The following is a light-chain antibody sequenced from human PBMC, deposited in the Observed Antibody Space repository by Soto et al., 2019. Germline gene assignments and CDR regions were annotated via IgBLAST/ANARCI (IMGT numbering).Light chain of an antibody. V-gene: IGKV4-1*01. CDR2: WAS. CDR1: QSVLHSSNNKNY. CDR3: QQYFSPPLT. Sequence: DIVLTQSPDSLAVSLGERATINCKSSQSVLHSSNNKNYLAWYQQKPGQPPKLLVYWASTRESGVPDRFSGSGSGTHFTLTINSLQAEDVAVYYCQQYFSPPLTFGGGTKVEIK. J-gene: IGKJ4*01.